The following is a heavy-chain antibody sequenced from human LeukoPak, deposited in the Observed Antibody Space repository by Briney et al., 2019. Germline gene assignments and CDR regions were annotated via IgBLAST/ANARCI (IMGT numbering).Heavy chain of an antibody. Sequence: PSETLSLTCAVSGGSISSSNWWSWVRQPPGKGLEWIGEIYHSGSTHHNPSLKSRVTISVDTSKNQFSLKLSSVTAADTAVYYCARRGGDYGGNVIYWYFDLWGRGTLVTVSS. D-gene: IGHD4-23*01. J-gene: IGHJ2*01. CDR3: ARRGGDYGGNVIYWYFDL. CDR1: GGSISSSNW. V-gene: IGHV4-4*02. CDR2: IYHSGST.